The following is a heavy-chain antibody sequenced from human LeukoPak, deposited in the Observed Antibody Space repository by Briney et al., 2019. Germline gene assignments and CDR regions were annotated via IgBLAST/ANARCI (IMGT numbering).Heavy chain of an antibody. V-gene: IGHV4-38-2*02. J-gene: IGHJ5*02. D-gene: IGHD3-10*01. CDR1: GYSISSGYY. CDR3: ARNGMVRGVIISASLNWFDP. Sequence: SETLSLTCTVSGYSISSGYYWGWIRQPPGKGLEWIGSIYHSGSTYYNPSLKSRVTISVDTSKNQFSLKLSSVTAADTAVYYCARNGMVRGVIISASLNWFDPWGQGTLVTVSS. CDR2: IYHSGST.